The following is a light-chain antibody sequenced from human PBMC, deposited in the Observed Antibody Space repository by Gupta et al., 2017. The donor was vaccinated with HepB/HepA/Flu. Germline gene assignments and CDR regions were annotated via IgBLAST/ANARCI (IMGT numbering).Light chain of an antibody. CDR3: QQYNHCSRT. J-gene: IGKJ4*01. V-gene: IGKV3-15*01. CDR2: EAS. Sequence: ERVMTQSPATLSVSPGERVTLSCRASQSVASNLACYQQKAGQVPRLLIDEASPRATGIPTRCSGSGSGKEFTLTISSLQSADVAVYYCQQYNHCSRTFGGGTKVEIK. CDR1: QSVASN.